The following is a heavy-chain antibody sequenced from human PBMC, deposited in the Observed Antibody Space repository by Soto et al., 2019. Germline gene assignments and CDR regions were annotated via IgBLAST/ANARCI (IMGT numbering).Heavy chain of an antibody. Sequence: SETLSLTCTVSGGSISSGDYYWSWIRQPPGKGLEWIGYIYYSGSTYYNPSLKSRVTISVDTSKNQFSLKLSSVTAADTAVYYCAIVYCDCGGDCCPNFDYSGEGTLVTVSS. V-gene: IGHV4-30-4*01. CDR2: IYYSGST. CDR3: AIVYCDCGGDCCPNFDY. CDR1: GGSISSGDYY. D-gene: IGHD2-21*02. J-gene: IGHJ4*02.